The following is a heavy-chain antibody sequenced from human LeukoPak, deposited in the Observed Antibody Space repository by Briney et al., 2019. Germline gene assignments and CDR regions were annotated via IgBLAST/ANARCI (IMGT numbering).Heavy chain of an antibody. CDR1: VYICTNYD. D-gene: IGHD1-1*01. J-gene: IGHJ4*02. V-gene: IGHV1-18*04. CDR2: ISPYNGDT. Sequence: ASVKVSCKTSVYICTNYDINWVRQAPGQGLEWMGWISPYNGDTKYAQKFQDRATMSTDTSTSTTYMELRSLRSDDTAVYYCTRATGGLSDYWGQGTLVTVSS. CDR3: TRATGGLSDY.